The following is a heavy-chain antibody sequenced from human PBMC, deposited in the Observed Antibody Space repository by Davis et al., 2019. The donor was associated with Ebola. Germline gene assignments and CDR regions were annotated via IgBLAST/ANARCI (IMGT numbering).Heavy chain of an antibody. CDR3: ARDENYYDSSGYYWYFDL. D-gene: IGHD3-22*01. CDR1: GFTFSSYS. V-gene: IGHV3-21*01. CDR2: ISSSSSYI. J-gene: IGHJ2*01. Sequence: GGSLRLSCAASGFTFSSYSMNWVRQAPGKGLEWVSSISSSSSYIYYADSVKGRFTISRDNAKNSLYLQMNSLRAEDTAVYYCARDENYYDSSGYYWYFDLWGRGTLVTVSS.